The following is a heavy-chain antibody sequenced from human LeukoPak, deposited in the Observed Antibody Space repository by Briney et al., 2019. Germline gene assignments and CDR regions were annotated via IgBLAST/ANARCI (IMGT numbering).Heavy chain of an antibody. CDR2: IKQDGSEK. V-gene: IGHV3-7*01. D-gene: IGHD6-19*01. J-gene: IGHJ3*02. Sequence: PGGSLRLSCAASGFTFSSYWMSWVRQAPGKGLEWVANIKQDGSEKYYVDSVKGRFTISGDNAKNSLYLQMNSLRAEDTAVYYCAKREGSGWYGAFDIWGQGTMVTVSS. CDR1: GFTFSSYW. CDR3: AKREGSGWYGAFDI.